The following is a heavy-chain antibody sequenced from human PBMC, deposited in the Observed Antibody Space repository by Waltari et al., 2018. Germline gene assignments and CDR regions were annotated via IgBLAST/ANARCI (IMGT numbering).Heavy chain of an antibody. CDR1: GGSISSYY. Sequence: QVQLQESGPGLVKPSETLSLTCTVSGGSISSYYWSWIRQPPGKGLECIGYIYYSGRTHYNPSLKSPVTISVATSKNPFSLKLSSVPASDTAVYYCARVPEVTAMLYFQHWGQGTLVTVSS. D-gene: IGHD2-21*02. J-gene: IGHJ1*01. CDR2: IYYSGRT. V-gene: IGHV4-59*01. CDR3: ARVPEVTAMLYFQH.